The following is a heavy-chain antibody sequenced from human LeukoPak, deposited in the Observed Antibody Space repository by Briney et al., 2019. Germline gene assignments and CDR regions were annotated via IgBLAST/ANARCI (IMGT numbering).Heavy chain of an antibody. V-gene: IGHV3-74*01. Sequence: GSLRLSCAASGFTFSSYWMHWVRQAPGKGLVWVSRINSDGSSTSYADSVKGRFTISRDNAKNTLYLQMNSLRAEDTAVYYCARVWSSSSYDAFDIWGQGTMVTVSS. D-gene: IGHD6-13*01. J-gene: IGHJ3*02. CDR3: ARVWSSSSYDAFDI. CDR2: INSDGSST. CDR1: GFTFSSYW.